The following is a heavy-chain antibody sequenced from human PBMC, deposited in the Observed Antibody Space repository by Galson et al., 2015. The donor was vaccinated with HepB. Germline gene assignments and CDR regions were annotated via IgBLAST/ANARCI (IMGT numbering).Heavy chain of an antibody. J-gene: IGHJ5*02. CDR1: GFTFSDYQ. CDR2: ISSSASTI. Sequence: SLRLSCAASGFTFSDYQMSWIRQAPGKGLEWVSYISSSASTIYYTDSVKGRFTISRDNANNLLYLQMNSLRAEDTAVYYCARDVDLSAWGQGTLVTVSS. V-gene: IGHV3-11*01. CDR3: ARDVDLSA. D-gene: IGHD5-12*01.